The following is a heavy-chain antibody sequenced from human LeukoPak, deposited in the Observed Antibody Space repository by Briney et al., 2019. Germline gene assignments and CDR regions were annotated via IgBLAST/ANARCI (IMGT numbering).Heavy chain of an antibody. J-gene: IGHJ4*02. CDR1: GGSISSGGYY. D-gene: IGHD2-8*01. V-gene: IGHV4-31*03. Sequence: SETLSLTCTVSGGSISSGGYYWSWIRQHPGKGLEWIGYIYYSGSTYYNPSLKSRVTISVDTSKNQFSLKLSSVTAADTAVYYCVRVRQMVYAIDYWGQGTLVTVSS. CDR2: IYYSGST. CDR3: VRVRQMVYAIDY.